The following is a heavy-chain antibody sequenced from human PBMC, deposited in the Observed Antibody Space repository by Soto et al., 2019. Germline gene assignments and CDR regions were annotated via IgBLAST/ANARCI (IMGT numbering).Heavy chain of an antibody. Sequence: SETLSLTCTVSGGSISSYYWSWIRQPPGKGLEWIGYIYYSGSTNYNPSLKSRVTISVDTPKNQFSLKLSSVTAADTAVYYCASHARYSSSSYYYYYMDVWGKGTTVTVSS. CDR1: GGSISSYY. V-gene: IGHV4-59*08. D-gene: IGHD6-6*01. J-gene: IGHJ6*03. CDR2: IYYSGST. CDR3: ASHARYSSSSYYYYYMDV.